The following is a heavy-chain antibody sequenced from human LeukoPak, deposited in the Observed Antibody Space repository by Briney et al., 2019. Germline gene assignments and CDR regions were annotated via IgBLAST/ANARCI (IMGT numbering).Heavy chain of an antibody. CDR1: GFTFSNYG. V-gene: IGHV3-23*01. CDR3: AKRVPYGSSSVYFDF. J-gene: IGHJ4*02. D-gene: IGHD6-6*01. CDR2: ISDSGGT. Sequence: GRSLTLSCAASGFTFSNYGMSWVRQAPGKLLEWVSAISDSGGTYYADSVKGRFTISKDNSKNTLYLQMNNLRAEDTAVYYCAKRVPYGSSSVYFDFWGQGTLVTVSS.